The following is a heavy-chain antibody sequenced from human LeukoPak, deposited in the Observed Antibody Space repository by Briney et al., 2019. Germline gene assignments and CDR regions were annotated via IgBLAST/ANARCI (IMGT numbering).Heavy chain of an antibody. D-gene: IGHD4-17*01. J-gene: IGHJ4*02. CDR1: GGSISSYY. Sequence: SETLSLTCTVSGGSISSYYWSWFRQPPGKGLEWIGYIYYSGSTNYNPSLKSRVTISVDTSKNQFSLKLSSVTAADTAVYYCARVDGDYIDYWGQGTLVTVSS. V-gene: IGHV4-59*08. CDR2: IYYSGST. CDR3: ARVDGDYIDY.